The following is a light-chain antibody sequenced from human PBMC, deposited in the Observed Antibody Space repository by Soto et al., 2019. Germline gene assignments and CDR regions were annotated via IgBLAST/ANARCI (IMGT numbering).Light chain of an antibody. CDR3: QQYSSYWT. V-gene: IGKV1-5*01. J-gene: IGKJ1*01. Sequence: DIQMTQSPSTLSASVGDRVTITCRASQSLSGLLAWYQQKPGKAPKLLIYDASSLESGVPSRFSGSGSGTEFTLTISSLQPDDFATYFCQQYSSYWTFGXGTKVDIK. CDR1: QSLSGL. CDR2: DAS.